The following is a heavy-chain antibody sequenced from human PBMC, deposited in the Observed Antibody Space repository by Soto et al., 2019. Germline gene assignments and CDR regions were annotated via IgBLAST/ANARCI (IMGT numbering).Heavy chain of an antibody. Sequence: SETLSLTCTVSGYSISIGSYCAWIRQPPGKGPEWFASIYHGGTTFYNPSLKSRITISVDTSNNQFSLKLTSVTAADTAVYYCARVHVMVVAGSTFDYWGHGTLVTVSS. CDR1: GYSISIGSY. J-gene: IGHJ4*01. CDR2: IYHGGTT. V-gene: IGHV4-38-2*02. CDR3: ARVHVMVVAGSTFDY. D-gene: IGHD6-19*01.